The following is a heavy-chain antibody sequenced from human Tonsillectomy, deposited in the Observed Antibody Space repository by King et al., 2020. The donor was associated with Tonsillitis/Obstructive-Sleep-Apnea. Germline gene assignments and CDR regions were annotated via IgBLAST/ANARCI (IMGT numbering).Heavy chain of an antibody. V-gene: IGHV5-51*01. CDR2: IYPGDSDT. CDR3: ARIHDFWSGSDYYSYCMDV. J-gene: IGHJ6*03. D-gene: IGHD3-3*01. CDR1: GYSFTSYW. Sequence: VQLVQSGAEVKKPGESLKISCKGSGYSFTSYWIGWVRQMPGKGLEWMGIIYPGDSDTRYSPSFQGQVTISADKSISTAYLQWSSLKASDTATHYCARIHDFWSGSDYYSYCMDVWGKGTTVTVSS.